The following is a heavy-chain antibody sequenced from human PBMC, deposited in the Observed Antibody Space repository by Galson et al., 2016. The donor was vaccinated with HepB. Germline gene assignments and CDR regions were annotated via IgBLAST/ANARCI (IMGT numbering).Heavy chain of an antibody. J-gene: IGHJ6*02. CDR3: ARDGRAWVGLDV. CDR1: GGSISTSNYY. V-gene: IGHV4-61*03. CDR2: VHYSGTT. D-gene: IGHD3/OR15-3a*01. Sequence: TLSLTCTVSGGSISTSNYYWAWIRQPPGKGLEWIGYVHYSGTTNYNPSLKSRVSISIDTSKTHFSLRLTSLTAADTAIYFCARDGRAWVGLDVWGQGTTVTVSS.